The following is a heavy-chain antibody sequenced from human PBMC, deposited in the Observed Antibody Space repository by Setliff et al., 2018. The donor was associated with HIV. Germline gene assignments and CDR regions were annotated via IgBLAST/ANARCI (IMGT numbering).Heavy chain of an antibody. V-gene: IGHV4-39*02. D-gene: IGHD3-10*01. Sequence: PSETLSLTCSVSGGSISSGSHYWGWIRQAPGKGLERIGNIYYSGTTFYNPSLKSRVSISVDTSRNAFSLKLTSVTAADTAVDFCARARGPPLPVLDFWGPGTLVTVSS. CDR3: ARARGPPLPVLDF. CDR1: GGSISSGSHY. J-gene: IGHJ4*02. CDR2: IYYSGTT.